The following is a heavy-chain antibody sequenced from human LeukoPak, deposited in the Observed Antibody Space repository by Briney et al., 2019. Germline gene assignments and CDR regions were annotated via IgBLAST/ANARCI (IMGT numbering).Heavy chain of an antibody. D-gene: IGHD1-26*01. V-gene: IGHV3-23*01. CDR1: GFTFSSYD. CDR2: IGAAGTFT. CDR3: AKDLYCTSHAYCLDY. Sequence: PGGSLRLSCTASGFTFSSYDMKWFRQAPGKGLEWVSGIGAAGTFTYYVDSVKGRFTISRDKSKNTLYLKMNSLRADDTAVYYCAKDLYCTSHAYCLDYWGQGTLVTVSS. J-gene: IGHJ4*02.